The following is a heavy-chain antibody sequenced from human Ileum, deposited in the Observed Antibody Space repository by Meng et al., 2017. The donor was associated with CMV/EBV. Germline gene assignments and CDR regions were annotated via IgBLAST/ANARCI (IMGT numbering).Heavy chain of an antibody. J-gene: IGHJ4*02. V-gene: IGHV1-18*01. D-gene: IGHD4-11*01. CDR3: ARDLTYTNYVGFFDY. Sequence: ASVKVSCKASGYTFTNYGISWVRQAPGQGLEWMGWISVYNGNTNYAQKLQGRVTMTTDTSTSTAYMELRSLRSDDTAVYYCARDLTYTNYVGFFDYWGQGTLVTVSS. CDR1: GYTFTNYG. CDR2: ISVYNGNT.